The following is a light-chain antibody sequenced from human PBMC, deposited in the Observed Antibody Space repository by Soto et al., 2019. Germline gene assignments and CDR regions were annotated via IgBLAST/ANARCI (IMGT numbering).Light chain of an antibody. CDR3: QQRSNWPLT. V-gene: IGKV3-11*01. CDR2: DAS. J-gene: IGKJ4*01. Sequence: EIVLTQSPATLSLSPGERASLSCRASQSVSSYLAWYQQKPGQAPRLLIYDASNRATGIPARFSGSGSGTDFTLTFSSLEPEAFAVYYCQQRSNWPLTFGGGTKVDIK. CDR1: QSVSSY.